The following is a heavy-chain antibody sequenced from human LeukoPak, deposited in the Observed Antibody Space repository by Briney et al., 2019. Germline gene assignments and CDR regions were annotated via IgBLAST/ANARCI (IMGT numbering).Heavy chain of an antibody. V-gene: IGHV1-2*02. CDR3: ARDGDAGAFDI. D-gene: IGHD7-27*01. CDR1: GYTFTGYY. CDR2: INPNSGGT. Sequence: GASVKVSCKASGYTFTGYYMHWVRQAPGQRLEWIGWINPNSGGTNYAQKFRGRVTMTRDTSNSTAYMELSRLRSDDTAVYYCARDGDAGAFDIWGQGTMVTVSS. J-gene: IGHJ3*02.